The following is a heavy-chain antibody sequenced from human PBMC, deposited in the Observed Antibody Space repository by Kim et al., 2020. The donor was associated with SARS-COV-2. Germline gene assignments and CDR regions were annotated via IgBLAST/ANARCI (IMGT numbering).Heavy chain of an antibody. CDR3: ARDWGGVSSSWTPLDY. Sequence: GGSLRLSCAASGFTFSSYGMHWVRQAPGKGLEWVAVIWYDGSNKYYADSVKGRFTISRDNSKNTLYLQMNSLRAEDTAVYYCARDWGGVSSSWTPLDYWGQGTLVTVPA. D-gene: IGHD6-13*01. CDR2: IWYDGSNK. CDR1: GFTFSSYG. J-gene: IGHJ4*02. V-gene: IGHV3-33*01.